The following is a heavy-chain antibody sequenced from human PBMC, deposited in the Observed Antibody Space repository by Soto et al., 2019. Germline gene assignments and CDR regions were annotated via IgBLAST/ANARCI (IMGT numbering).Heavy chain of an antibody. J-gene: IGHJ4*02. V-gene: IGHV3-30-3*01. Sequence: ESGGGVVQPGRSLRLSCAASGFTFSSYAMHWVRQAPGKGLEWVAVISYDGSNKYYADSVKGRFTISGDNSKNTLYLQMNSLGAEDTAVYYCAREGYSSGWYVDYWGQGTLVTVSS. CDR2: ISYDGSNK. D-gene: IGHD6-19*01. CDR1: GFTFSSYA. CDR3: AREGYSSGWYVDY.